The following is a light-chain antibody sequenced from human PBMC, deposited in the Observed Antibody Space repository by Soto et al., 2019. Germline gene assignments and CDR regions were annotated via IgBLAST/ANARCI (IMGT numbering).Light chain of an antibody. V-gene: IGKV3-20*01. J-gene: IGKJ1*01. CDR3: QQYGSSPRT. Sequence: EIVLTQSPATLSLSPGERATLSCRASQSVSSYLAWYQQKPGQAPSLLMHGASSRVTGIPERFSGSGSGTDFTLTISRLEPEDFAVYFCQQYGSSPRTFGQGTKVDIK. CDR2: GAS. CDR1: QSVSSY.